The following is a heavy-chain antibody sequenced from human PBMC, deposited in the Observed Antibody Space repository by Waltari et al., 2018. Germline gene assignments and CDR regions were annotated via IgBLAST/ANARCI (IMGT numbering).Heavy chain of an antibody. CDR3: AAVVGATHASLGY. V-gene: IGHV3-23*01. CDR1: GFTFSSYA. D-gene: IGHD1-26*01. CDR2: ISGSGGST. Sequence: EVQLLESGGGLVQPGGSLRLSCAASGFTFSSYAMSWVRQAPGKGLVWVSAISGSGGSTYYADSVKGRFTISRDNSKNTLYLQMSSLRSEDTAVYYCAAVVGATHASLGYWGQGTLVTVSS. J-gene: IGHJ4*02.